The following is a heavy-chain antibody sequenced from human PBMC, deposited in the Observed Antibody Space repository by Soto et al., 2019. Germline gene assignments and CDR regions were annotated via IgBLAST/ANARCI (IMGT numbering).Heavy chain of an antibody. V-gene: IGHV1-2*02. J-gene: IGHJ5*02. Sequence: ASVKVSCKASGYTFTGHYLHWVRQAPGRGLEYMGWINPRSGGTSYAQRFQGRVTMTRDTSISTAYMELRRLRYDDTAVYYCARDWGEAVEHVFAPWGQGTLVTVSS. CDR1: GYTFTGHY. D-gene: IGHD3-16*01. CDR2: INPRSGGT. CDR3: ARDWGEAVEHVFAP.